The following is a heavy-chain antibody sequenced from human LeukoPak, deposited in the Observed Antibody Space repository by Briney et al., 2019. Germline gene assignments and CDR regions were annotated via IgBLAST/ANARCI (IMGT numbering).Heavy chain of an antibody. J-gene: IGHJ6*03. CDR1: GFIFSSYG. CDR3: ARDPEVPDYYSYMDV. CDR2: ISSGGAYT. V-gene: IGHV3-21*01. Sequence: PGGSLGLTCTGSGFIFSSYGLFWVRQAPGKGLEWVSAISSGGAYTYYADSVKGRFTISRDNALNSVSLQMNGLRAEDTAIYYCARDPEVPDYYSYMDVWGKGTTVTVSS.